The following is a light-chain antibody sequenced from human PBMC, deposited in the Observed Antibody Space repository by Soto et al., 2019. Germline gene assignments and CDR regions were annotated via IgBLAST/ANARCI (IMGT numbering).Light chain of an antibody. CDR1: QSVSSD. Sequence: ENVLPQSPATLSLSPGERATLSCRASQSVSSDVAWYQQKPGQAPRLLIYGASNRATGIPARFSGSGSGTDFTLTISRLEPEDFAVYYCQQYGSSPFTFGPGTKVDIK. V-gene: IGKV3-20*01. J-gene: IGKJ3*01. CDR2: GAS. CDR3: QQYGSSPFT.